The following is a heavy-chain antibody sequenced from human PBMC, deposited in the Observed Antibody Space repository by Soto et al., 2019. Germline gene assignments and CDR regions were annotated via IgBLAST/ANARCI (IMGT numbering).Heavy chain of an antibody. V-gene: IGHV3-48*02. J-gene: IGHJ4*02. D-gene: IGHD6-13*01. CDR3: ARDGDDSSICSDY. CDR2: ISSSSSTI. CDR1: GFTFSSYS. Sequence: EVQLVESGGGLVQPGGSLRLSCAASGFTFSSYSMNWVRQAPGKGLEWVSYISSSSSTIYYADSVKGRFTISRDNXKNSLSLQMNGLRDEDTAVYYCARDGDDSSICSDYWGQGTLVTVSS.